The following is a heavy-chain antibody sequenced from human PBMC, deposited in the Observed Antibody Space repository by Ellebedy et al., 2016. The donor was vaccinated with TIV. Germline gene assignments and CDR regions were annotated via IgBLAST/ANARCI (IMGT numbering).Heavy chain of an antibody. CDR3: ARGRGYDYVWGSYRPFYGMDV. CDR1: GGSISSSSYY. Sequence: GSLRLSCTVSGGSISSSSYYWGWIRQPPGKGLEWIGSIYYSGSTYYNPSLKSRVTISVDTSKNQFSLKLSSVTAADTAVYYCARGRGYDYVWGSYRPFYGMDVWGQGTTVTVSS. V-gene: IGHV4-39*07. J-gene: IGHJ6*02. D-gene: IGHD3-16*02. CDR2: IYYSGST.